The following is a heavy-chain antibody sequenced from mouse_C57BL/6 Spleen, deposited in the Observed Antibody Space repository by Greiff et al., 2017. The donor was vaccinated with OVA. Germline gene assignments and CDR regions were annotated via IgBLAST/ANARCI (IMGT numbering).Heavy chain of an antibody. CDR1: GFNIKDDY. Sequence: EVQLQQSGAELVRPGPSVKLSCTASGFNIKDDYMHWVKQRPEQGLEWIGWIDPENGDTEYASKFQGKATITADTSSNTAYLQLSSLTSEDTAVYYCTSTTVVASRDYWGQGTTLTVSS. CDR2: IDPENGDT. CDR3: TSTTVVASRDY. D-gene: IGHD1-1*01. J-gene: IGHJ2*01. V-gene: IGHV14-4*01.